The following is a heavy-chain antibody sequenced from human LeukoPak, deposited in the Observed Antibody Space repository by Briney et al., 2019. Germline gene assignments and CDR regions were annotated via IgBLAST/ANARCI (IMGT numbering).Heavy chain of an antibody. D-gene: IGHD3-10*01. Sequence: ASVKVSCKASGYTFTGYYMHWVRQAPGQGLEWMGWINPNSGGTNYAQKFQGRVTMTGDTSISTAYMELSRLRSDDTAVYYCATSLLLWFGELLGGFDYWGQGTLVTVSS. J-gene: IGHJ4*02. CDR2: INPNSGGT. CDR3: ATSLLLWFGELLGGFDY. V-gene: IGHV1-2*02. CDR1: GYTFTGYY.